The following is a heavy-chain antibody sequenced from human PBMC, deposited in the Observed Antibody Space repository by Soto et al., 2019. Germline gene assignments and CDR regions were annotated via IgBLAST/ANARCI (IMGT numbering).Heavy chain of an antibody. CDR2: ISYDGSNK. D-gene: IGHD6-13*01. J-gene: IGHJ4*02. CDR1: GFTFSSYG. CDR3: ARKPYSRSWSDY. Sequence: PGGSLRLSCAASGFTFSSYGMHWVRQAPGKGLEWVAVISYDGSNKYYADSVKGRFTISRDNSKNTLYLQMNSLRAEDTAVYYWARKPYSRSWSDYWGQGTLVPVSS. V-gene: IGHV3-30*03.